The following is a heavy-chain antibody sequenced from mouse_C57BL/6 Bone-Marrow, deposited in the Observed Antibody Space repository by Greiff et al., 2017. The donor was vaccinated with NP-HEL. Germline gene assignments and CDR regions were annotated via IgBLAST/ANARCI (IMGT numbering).Heavy chain of an antibody. CDR1: GYSFTGYY. Sequence: VQLQQSGPELVKPGASVKISCKASGYSFTGYYMNWVKQSPEKSLEWIGELNPSTGGTTYNQKFKAKATLTVDKSSSTAYMQLKSLTSEDSAVYYCATPLLWLRRYYAMDYGGQGTSVTVSS. CDR3: ATPLLWLRRYYAMDY. V-gene: IGHV1-42*01. CDR2: LNPSTGGT. D-gene: IGHD2-2*01. J-gene: IGHJ4*01.